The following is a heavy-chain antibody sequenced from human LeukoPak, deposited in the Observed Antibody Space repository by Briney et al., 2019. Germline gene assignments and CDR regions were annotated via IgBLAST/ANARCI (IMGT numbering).Heavy chain of an antibody. D-gene: IGHD2/OR15-2a*01. Sequence: GSLRLSCAASGFTFSSYAMHWIRQPPGKGLEWIGEINHSGSTNYNPSLKSRVTISVDTSKNQFSLKLSSVTAADTAVYYCALGRATLSSPFDYWGQGTLVTVSS. CDR2: INHSGST. V-gene: IGHV4-34*08. J-gene: IGHJ4*02. CDR3: ALGRATLSSPFDY. CDR1: GFTFSSYA.